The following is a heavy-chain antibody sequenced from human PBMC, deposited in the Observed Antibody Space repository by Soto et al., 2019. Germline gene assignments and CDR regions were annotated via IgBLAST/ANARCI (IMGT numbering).Heavy chain of an antibody. Sequence: SETLSLTCTVSAGSISSSSYYWGWIRQPPGKGLEWIGSIYYSGSTYYSPSLKSRVTISVDTSKNQFSLKLSSVTAADTAVYYCARFYYDSSARYYYGMDVWGQGTTVTVSS. CDR1: AGSISSSSYY. CDR2: IYYSGST. V-gene: IGHV4-39*01. D-gene: IGHD3-22*01. CDR3: ARFYYDSSARYYYGMDV. J-gene: IGHJ6*02.